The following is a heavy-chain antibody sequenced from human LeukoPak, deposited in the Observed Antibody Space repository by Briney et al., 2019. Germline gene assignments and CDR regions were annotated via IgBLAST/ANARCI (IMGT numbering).Heavy chain of an antibody. J-gene: IGHJ1*01. CDR2: ISAYNGNT. V-gene: IGHV1-18*01. CDR1: GYTFTSYG. Sequence: ASVKVSCKPSGYTFTSYGITWVRQAPGQGLEWMGWISAYNGNTNYAQKFQGRVTMTTDTSTSTAYMEVRSLRCDDTAVYYCARGGDYEYFQHWGQGTLVTVSS. D-gene: IGHD4-17*01. CDR3: ARGGDYEYFQH.